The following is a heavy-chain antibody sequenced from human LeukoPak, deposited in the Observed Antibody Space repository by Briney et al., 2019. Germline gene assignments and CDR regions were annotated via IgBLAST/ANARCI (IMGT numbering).Heavy chain of an antibody. CDR3: ARWIVVVPAAMLGWFDP. D-gene: IGHD2-2*01. Sequence: SETLSLTCTVSGGSISSYYWSWIRQPPGKGLEWIGYIYYSGSTNYNPSLKSRVTISVDTSKNQFSLKLSSVTAADTAVYYCARWIVVVPAAMLGWFDPWGQGTLVTVSS. CDR2: IYYSGST. V-gene: IGHV4-59*01. J-gene: IGHJ5*02. CDR1: GGSISSYY.